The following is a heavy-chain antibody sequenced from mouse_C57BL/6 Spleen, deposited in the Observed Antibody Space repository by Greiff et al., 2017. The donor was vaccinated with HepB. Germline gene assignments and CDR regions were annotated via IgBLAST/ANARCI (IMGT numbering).Heavy chain of an antibody. Sequence: VQLKQSGGGLVKPGGSLKLSCAASGFTFSDYGMHWVRQAPEKGLEWVAYISSGSSTIYYADTVKGRFTISRDNAKNTLCLQMTSLRSEDTAMYYCARPWYYGSSYSCAMDYWGQGTSVTVSS. J-gene: IGHJ4*01. CDR2: ISSGSSTI. CDR1: GFTFSDYG. D-gene: IGHD1-1*01. CDR3: ARPWYYGSSYSCAMDY. V-gene: IGHV5-17*01.